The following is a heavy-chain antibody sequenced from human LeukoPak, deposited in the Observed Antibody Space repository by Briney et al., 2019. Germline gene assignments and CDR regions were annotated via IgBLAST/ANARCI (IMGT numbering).Heavy chain of an antibody. CDR3: SRRGGSSSRRSPIDF. D-gene: IGHD6-6*01. Sequence: GGSLRHSCTPSGFTLSELLMTWVRQAPGKGPEWGANLKQDGSQRHYVDSVRGRFTISRDNAKNSLFLEINGLRAEGTAVYYLSRRGGSSSRRSPIDFWGQGTLVTVS. J-gene: IGHJ4*02. CDR2: LKQDGSQR. CDR1: GFTLSELL. V-gene: IGHV3-7*01.